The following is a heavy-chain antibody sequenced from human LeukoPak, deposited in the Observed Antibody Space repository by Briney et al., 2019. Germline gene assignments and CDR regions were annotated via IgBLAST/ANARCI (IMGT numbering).Heavy chain of an antibody. CDR1: GGSISSYY. CDR2: IYTSGST. V-gene: IGHV4-4*07. Sequence: SETLSLTCTVSGGSISSYYWSCIRQPAGKGLEWIGRIYTSGSTNYNPSLKSRVAMSVDTSKNQFSLKLSSVTAADTAVYYCARDDFWSGYIRDYYYMDVWGKGTTVTVSS. CDR3: ARDDFWSGYIRDYYYMDV. D-gene: IGHD3-3*01. J-gene: IGHJ6*03.